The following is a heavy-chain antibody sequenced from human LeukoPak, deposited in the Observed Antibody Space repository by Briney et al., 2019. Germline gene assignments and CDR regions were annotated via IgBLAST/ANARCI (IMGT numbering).Heavy chain of an antibody. D-gene: IGHD2-15*01. CDR2: IYTSGST. J-gene: IGHJ3*02. Sequence: SETLSLTCTVSGGSISSYYWSWIRQPAGKGLDWIGRIYTSGSTNYNPSLKSRVTMSVDTSKNQFSLKLSSVTAADTAVYYCAREVPRYCSGGSCLRNAFDIWGQGTMVTVSP. CDR3: AREVPRYCSGGSCLRNAFDI. CDR1: GGSISSYY. V-gene: IGHV4-4*07.